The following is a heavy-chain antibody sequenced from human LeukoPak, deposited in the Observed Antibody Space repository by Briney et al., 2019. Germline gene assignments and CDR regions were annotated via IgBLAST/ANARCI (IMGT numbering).Heavy chain of an antibody. CDR2: ISAYNGNT. V-gene: IGHV1-18*01. CDR3: ARDHHYDSSGYYFSFAY. J-gene: IGHJ4*02. D-gene: IGHD3-22*01. CDR1: GYTFTSYG. Sequence: ASVKVSCKASGYTFTSYGISWLRQAPGQGLEWMGWISAYNGNTNYAQKLQGRVTMTTDTSTSTAYMELRSLRSDDTAVYYCARDHHYDSSGYYFSFAYWGQGTLVTVSS.